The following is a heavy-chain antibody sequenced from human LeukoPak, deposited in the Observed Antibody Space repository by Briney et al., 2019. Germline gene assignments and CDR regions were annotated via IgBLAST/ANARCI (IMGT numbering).Heavy chain of an antibody. CDR1: GFTFSSYW. CDR3: AKYRITMIVVGGAFDI. V-gene: IGHV3-74*01. CDR2: ISSDGRST. J-gene: IGHJ3*02. D-gene: IGHD3-22*01. Sequence: GGSLRLSCAASGFTFSSYWMHWVRQAPGKGLVWVSRISSDGRSTSYADSVKGRFTSSRDNDKNTLYLQMNSLRAEDTAVYYCAKYRITMIVVGGAFDIWGQGTMVTVSS.